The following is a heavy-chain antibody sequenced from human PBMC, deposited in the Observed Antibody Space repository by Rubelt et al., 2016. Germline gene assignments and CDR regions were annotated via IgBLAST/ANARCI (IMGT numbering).Heavy chain of an antibody. Sequence: QVQLVQSGAEVKKPGSSVKVSCKASGGTFSSYAISWVRQAPGQGLEWMGGIIPFFGTGNYARRFRGRVTITADKSTSTAYMELSSLRSEDTAVYYCARVSAAAAHPWGQGTLVTVSS. D-gene: IGHD6-13*01. CDR3: ARVSAAAAHP. CDR1: GGTFSSYA. CDR2: IIPFFGTG. V-gene: IGHV1-69*06. J-gene: IGHJ5*02.